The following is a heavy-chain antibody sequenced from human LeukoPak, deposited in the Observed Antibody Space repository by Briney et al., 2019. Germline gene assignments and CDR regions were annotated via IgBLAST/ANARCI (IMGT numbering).Heavy chain of an antibody. D-gene: IGHD5-18*01. J-gene: IGHJ4*02. V-gene: IGHV1-46*01. CDR1: GYTFTSNY. Sequence: PRASVKVSCKAFGYTFTSNYMHWVRQAPGQGPEWMGVISPSGGSTTYAQKFQGRVTLTRDMSTSTDYLELSSLRSEDTAVYYCAKEAQLDYWGQGTLVTVSS. CDR3: AKEAQLDY. CDR2: ISPSGGST.